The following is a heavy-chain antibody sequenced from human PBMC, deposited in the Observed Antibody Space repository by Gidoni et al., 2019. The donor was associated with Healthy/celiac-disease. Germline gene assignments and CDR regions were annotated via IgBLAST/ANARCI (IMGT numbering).Heavy chain of an antibody. CDR2: IYYSGST. D-gene: IGHD2-2*01. CDR3: ARHPGGDWGVPAAPFDY. Sequence: QLQLQESGPGLVKPSETLSLTCTVSGGSISSSSYYWGWIRQPPGKGLEWIGSIYYSGSTYYNPSLKSRVTISVDTSKNQFSLKLSSVTAADTAVYYCARHPGGDWGVPAAPFDYWGQGTLVTVSS. CDR1: GGSISSSSYY. J-gene: IGHJ4*02. V-gene: IGHV4-39*01.